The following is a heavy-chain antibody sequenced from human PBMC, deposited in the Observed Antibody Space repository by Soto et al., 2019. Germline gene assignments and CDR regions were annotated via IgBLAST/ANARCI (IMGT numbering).Heavy chain of an antibody. CDR3: AHMGYGDYPIVY. D-gene: IGHD4-17*01. CDR2: IYWDDSK. V-gene: IGHV2-5*02. J-gene: IGHJ4*01. Sequence: QITLKESGPTLVKPTQTLTLTCTFSGFSLSTSGVGVGWIRQPPGNALEWLAVIYWDDSKHYPPSLASRLTITKDTSKNQVVLTMPNMYPVYTATYYWAHMGYGDYPIVYWGHGTLVTVSS. CDR1: GFSLSTSGVG.